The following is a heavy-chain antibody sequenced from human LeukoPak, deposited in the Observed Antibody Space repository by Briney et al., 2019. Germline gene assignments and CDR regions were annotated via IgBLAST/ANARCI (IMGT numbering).Heavy chain of an antibody. D-gene: IGHD3-16*01. J-gene: IGHJ4*02. V-gene: IGHV3-23*01. Sequence: PGGSLRLSCAASGFTFSSNSMNWVRQAPGKGLEWVSGISGSGNSPFYAESVKGRFTISRDNSKNTLYLQMNNLRVEDTAVYYCGQLRLAYWGQGTLVTVSS. CDR1: GFTFSSNS. CDR3: GQLRLAY. CDR2: ISGSGNSP.